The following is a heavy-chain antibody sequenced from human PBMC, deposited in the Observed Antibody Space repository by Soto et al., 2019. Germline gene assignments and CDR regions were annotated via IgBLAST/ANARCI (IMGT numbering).Heavy chain of an antibody. CDR2: MNPNSGNT. D-gene: IGHD3-10*01. CDR3: ARGHRGFGSFYYYGMDV. CDR1: GYTFTSYD. Sequence: RASVKVSCKASGYTFTSYDINWARQATGQGLEWMGWMNPNSGNTGYAQKFQGRVTMTRNTSISTAYMELSSLRSEDTAVYYCARGHRGFGSFYYYGMDVWGQGTTVTVS. J-gene: IGHJ6*02. V-gene: IGHV1-8*01.